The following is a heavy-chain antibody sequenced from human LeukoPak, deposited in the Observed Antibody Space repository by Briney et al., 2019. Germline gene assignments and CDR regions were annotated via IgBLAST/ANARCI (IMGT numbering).Heavy chain of an antibody. CDR3: TKYSGSYSFDY. J-gene: IGHJ4*02. D-gene: IGHD1-26*01. V-gene: IGHV3-15*01. Sequence: GGSLRLSCAASGFTFSSYAMSWVRQAPGKGLEWVGRIKSKGSGETTDYAAPVKGRFTISRDDSKNTLYLQMNNLETEDTAVYYCTKYSGSYSFDYWGQGALVTVSS. CDR2: IKSKGSGETT. CDR1: GFTFSSYA.